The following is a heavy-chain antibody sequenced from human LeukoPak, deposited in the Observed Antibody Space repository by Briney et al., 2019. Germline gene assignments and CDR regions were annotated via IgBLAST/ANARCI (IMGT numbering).Heavy chain of an antibody. CDR1: GYSFTNYW. Sequence: GESLKISCESSGYSFTNYWIAWVRQAPGKGLEWVSAISGSGRSTYYADSVKGRFTISRDNSKNTLYLQMNSLRAEDTAVYYCAKATFIAPAIIDYWGQGTLVTVSS. V-gene: IGHV3-23*01. CDR3: AKATFIAPAIIDY. CDR2: ISGSGRST. D-gene: IGHD6-25*01. J-gene: IGHJ4*02.